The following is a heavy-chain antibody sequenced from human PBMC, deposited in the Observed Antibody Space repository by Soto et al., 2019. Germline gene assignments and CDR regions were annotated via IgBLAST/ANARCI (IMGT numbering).Heavy chain of an antibody. J-gene: IGHJ5*02. Sequence: GGSLRLSCAASGFTFSSYVMSWVRQAPGKGLEWVSAISGSGGSTYYADSVKGRFTISRDNSKNTLYLQMNSLRAEDTAVYYCAKGWHQLRIPSNWFDPWGQGTLVTVSS. CDR1: GFTFSSYV. CDR2: ISGSGGST. CDR3: AKGWHQLRIPSNWFDP. D-gene: IGHD2-2*01. V-gene: IGHV3-23*01.